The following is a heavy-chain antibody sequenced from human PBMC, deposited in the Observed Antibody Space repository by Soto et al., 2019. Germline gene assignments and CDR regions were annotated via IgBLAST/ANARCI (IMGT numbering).Heavy chain of an antibody. V-gene: IGHV1-69*02. Sequence: QVQLVQSGAEVKKPGSSVKVSCKASGGTFSSYTISWVRQAPGQGLEWMGRIIPILGIANYAQKFQGRVTITADKSTSTDYMELSSLRSEDTAVYYCASLIQLWPSSRLDAYGIDVWGQGTTVTVSS. D-gene: IGHD5-18*01. J-gene: IGHJ6*02. CDR2: IIPILGIA. CDR1: GGTFSSYT. CDR3: ASLIQLWPSSRLDAYGIDV.